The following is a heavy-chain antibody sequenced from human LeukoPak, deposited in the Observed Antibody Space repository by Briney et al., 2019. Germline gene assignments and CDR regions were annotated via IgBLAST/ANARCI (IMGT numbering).Heavy chain of an antibody. J-gene: IGHJ6*03. V-gene: IGHV3-23*01. Sequence: GGSLRLSCAASGFTFSSYAMSWVRQAPGKGLEWVSAISGSGGSTYYADSVKGRFTISRDNSKNTLYLQMNSLRAEDTAVYYCAKVEGGYSSSWYADRYYYYYMDVWGKGTTVTVS. CDR3: AKVEGGYSSSWYADRYYYYYMDV. CDR2: ISGSGGST. D-gene: IGHD6-13*01. CDR1: GFTFSSYA.